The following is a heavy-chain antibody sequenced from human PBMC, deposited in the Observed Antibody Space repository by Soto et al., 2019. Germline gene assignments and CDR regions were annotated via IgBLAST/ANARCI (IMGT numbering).Heavy chain of an antibody. Sequence: PGMSMRVSSAASGVNISNYAMSWVHQTPGKGLKWVSAISGSGGSTYYADSVKGRFTISRDNSKNTLYLQMNSLRAEDTAVYYCTKYHVPSAGSFDYWGQGTLVTASS. J-gene: IGHJ4*02. CDR3: TKYHVPSAGSFDY. D-gene: IGHD6-25*01. CDR1: GVNISNYA. CDR2: ISGSGGST. V-gene: IGHV3-23*01.